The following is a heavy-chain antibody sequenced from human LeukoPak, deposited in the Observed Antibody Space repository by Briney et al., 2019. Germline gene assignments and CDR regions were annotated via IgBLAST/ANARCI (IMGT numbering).Heavy chain of an antibody. V-gene: IGHV4-31*03. CDR2: IFYSGAT. D-gene: IGHD2-21*01. CDR1: GGSISSGHYY. J-gene: IGHJ5*02. Sequence: PSETLSLTCTVSGGSISSGHYYWSWIRQHPGKGLEWIGYIFYSGATYYDPSLKSRVTISVDTSKNQFSLKVTSVTAADTAVYYCARTLGDSRFDPWGQGTLVTVPS. CDR3: ARTLGDSRFDP.